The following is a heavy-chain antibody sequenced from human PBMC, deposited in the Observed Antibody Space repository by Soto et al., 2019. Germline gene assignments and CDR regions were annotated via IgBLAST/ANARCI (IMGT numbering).Heavy chain of an antibody. Sequence: SVKVSCKASGYTFTSYGITWVRQAPGLGLEWMGRINPILSLSNYAQRFQGRVTIAADKSTSTAYMELRSLKSEDTAMYYCATSYGSGYRAFDYWGQ. J-gene: IGHJ4*01. CDR3: ATSYGSGYRAFDY. CDR1: GYTFTSYG. CDR2: INPILSLS. V-gene: IGHV1-69*04. D-gene: IGHD3-10*01.